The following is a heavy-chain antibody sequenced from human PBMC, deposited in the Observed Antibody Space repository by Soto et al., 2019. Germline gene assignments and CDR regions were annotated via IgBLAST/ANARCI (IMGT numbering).Heavy chain of an antibody. Sequence: QVQLVQSGAEVKKPGSSVKVSCKASGGTFSSYTISWVRQAPGQGLEWMGRIIPILGIANYAQKFQGRVTITADKSTSTAYMELSSLRSEDTAVYYCARIGDSRSPHYRFEPWGQGTLVTVSS. CDR3: ARIGDSRSPHYRFEP. J-gene: IGHJ5*02. V-gene: IGHV1-69*02. CDR1: GGTFSSYT. CDR2: IIPILGIA. D-gene: IGHD6-13*01.